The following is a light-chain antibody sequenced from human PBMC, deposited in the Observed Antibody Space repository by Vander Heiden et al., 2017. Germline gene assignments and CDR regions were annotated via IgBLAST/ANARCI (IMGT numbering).Light chain of an antibody. J-gene: IGLJ2*01. CDR2: IMT. V-gene: IGLV1-47*02. CDR3: ASWDDGMSGVV. Sequence: SLLTLPPPPSLTPVQWVSPSRSGSRSNTSTHSVYWYQHLPATAPNLPIYIMTQRPSGVPRRFSGSKSGTAAPLAISGLRSEDEADYYCASWDDGMSGVVFGGGTKLTVL. CDR1: RSNTSTHS.